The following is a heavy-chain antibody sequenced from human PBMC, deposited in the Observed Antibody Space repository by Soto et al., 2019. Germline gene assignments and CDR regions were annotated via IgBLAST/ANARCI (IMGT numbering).Heavy chain of an antibody. CDR3: VRDHRWAFDI. Sequence: EVQLVESGGGLVQPGGSLRVSCIDSGFTFRDYAFNWVRQAPGKGLEWVSYISVGGGSIFYADSVKGRFTISRDDARNSVYLQMNTPRHEDTAVYHCVRDHRWAFDIWGQGTVVTVSS. V-gene: IGHV3-48*02. CDR1: GFTFRDYA. CDR2: ISVGGGSI. J-gene: IGHJ3*02. D-gene: IGHD2-15*01.